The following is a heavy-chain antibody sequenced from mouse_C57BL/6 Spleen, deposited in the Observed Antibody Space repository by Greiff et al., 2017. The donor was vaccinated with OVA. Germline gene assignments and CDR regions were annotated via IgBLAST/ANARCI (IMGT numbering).Heavy chain of an antibody. V-gene: IGHV14-3*01. Sequence: EVQVVESVAGLVRPGASVKLSCTASGFNINSTYMHWVKQRPEQGLEWIRRIDPASGNTNYAPTFQGQATITADTSSNTAYLQLSGLTSEDTAIYYCARGELGFDYWGQGTTLTVSS. CDR3: ARGELGFDY. CDR2: IDPASGNT. J-gene: IGHJ2*01. CDR1: GFNINSTY.